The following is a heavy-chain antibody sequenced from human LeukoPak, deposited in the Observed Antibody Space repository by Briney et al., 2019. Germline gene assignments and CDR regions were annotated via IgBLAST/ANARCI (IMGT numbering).Heavy chain of an antibody. D-gene: IGHD3-10*01. CDR3: ARGMVRGLTYFGH. V-gene: IGHV1-2*02. CDR1: GYTYTDYY. J-gene: IGHJ4*02. Sequence: ASVKVSCKASGYTYTDYYIYWVRQAPGQGLEWMGWINPNSGGTNYAQKFQDRFTMTRDTSINTAYMELSRLTSDDTAVYYCARGMVRGLTYFGHWGQGTLVTVSS. CDR2: INPNSGGT.